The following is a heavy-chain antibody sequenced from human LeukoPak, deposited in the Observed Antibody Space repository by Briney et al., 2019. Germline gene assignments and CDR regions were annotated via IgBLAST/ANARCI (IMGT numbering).Heavy chain of an antibody. D-gene: IGHD6-19*01. J-gene: IGHJ5*01. CDR2: IKQDGSEK. V-gene: IGHV3-7*01. CDR3: ARVFRSGYNSRWFDY. CDR1: GIILSSYW. Sequence: QTGGSLRLSCAASGIILSSYWMSWVRQAPGKGLEWVANIKQDGSEKWYVDSVKGRFTISRDNAKNSLYLQMNSLRVEDTAVYYCARVFRSGYNSRWFDYWGQGTLVTVSS.